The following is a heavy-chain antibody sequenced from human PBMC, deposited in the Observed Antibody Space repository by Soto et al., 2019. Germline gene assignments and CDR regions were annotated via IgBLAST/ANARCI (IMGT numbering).Heavy chain of an antibody. CDR2: TYYRSKWYN. CDR3: AREGIAAAASYYYYYGMDV. V-gene: IGHV6-1*01. CDR1: GDSVSSNSAA. D-gene: IGHD6-13*01. Sequence: SQTLSLTCAISGDSVSSNSAAWNWIRQSPSRGLEWLGRTYYRSKWYNDYAVSVKSRITINPDTSKNQLSLQLNSVTPEDTAVYYCAREGIAAAASYYYYYGMDVWGQGTTVTVSS. J-gene: IGHJ6*02.